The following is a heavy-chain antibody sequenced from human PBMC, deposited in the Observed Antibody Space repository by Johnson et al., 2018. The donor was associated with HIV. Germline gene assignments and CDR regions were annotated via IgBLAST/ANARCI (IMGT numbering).Heavy chain of an antibody. D-gene: IGHD4-23*01. CDR3: TTKTTVVTLGFDI. V-gene: IGHV3-73*01. J-gene: IGHJ3*02. CDR1: GFTFSASA. Sequence: VQLVESGGGVVRPGGSLKLSCVASGFTFSASAIHWVRQASGKGLEWVGHISSKTNSYATELAASLKGRFTISRDDSKNTAYPQMNSLKTEDTAVYYCTTKTTVVTLGFDIWDQGTMVTVSS. CDR2: ISSKTNSYAT.